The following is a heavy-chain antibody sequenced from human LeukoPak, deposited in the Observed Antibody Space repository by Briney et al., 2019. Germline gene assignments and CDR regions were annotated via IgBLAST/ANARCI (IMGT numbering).Heavy chain of an antibody. J-gene: IGHJ4*02. Sequence: ASVTVSFMASGYTFTDYYIHWVRQAPGQGREWIGWIYPNTGGTNYPQQFEGRITMTRDTSISTAYMELTRLRFDDTAVYYCATGINYNSGWYGSFDSWGQGSLVTVSS. CDR3: ATGINYNSGWYGSFDS. CDR1: GYTFTDYY. V-gene: IGHV1-2*02. CDR2: IYPNTGGT. D-gene: IGHD6-19*01.